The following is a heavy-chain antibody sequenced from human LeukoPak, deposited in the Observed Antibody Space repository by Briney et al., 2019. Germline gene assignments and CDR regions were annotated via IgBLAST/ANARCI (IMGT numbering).Heavy chain of an antibody. D-gene: IGHD3-10*01. CDR3: ARGVLLWFGISDAFDI. CDR2: INPNSGGT. V-gene: IGHV1-2*02. J-gene: IGHJ3*02. Sequence: GASVKVSCKASGYTFTGYYMHWVRQAPGQGLEWMGWINPNSGGTNYAQKFQGRVTMTRDTSISTAYMERSRLRSDDTAVYYCARGVLLWFGISDAFDIWGQGTMVTVSS. CDR1: GYTFTGYY.